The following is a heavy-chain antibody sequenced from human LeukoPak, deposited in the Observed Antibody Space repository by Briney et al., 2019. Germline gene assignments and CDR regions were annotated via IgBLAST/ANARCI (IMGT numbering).Heavy chain of an antibody. J-gene: IGHJ4*02. D-gene: IGHD5-12*01. CDR2: ISGSGNST. CDR1: GFIFSNSV. Sequence: GGSLRLSCAASGFIFSNSVMSWVRQAPGKGLEWVSSISGSGNSTYFADSVKGRFTISRDNSKNTLYLQMNSLRAEDTAVYYCAKDPGYSGYQLGGVAENFFDYWGQGTLVTVSS. CDR3: AKDPGYSGYQLGGVAENFFDY. V-gene: IGHV3-23*01.